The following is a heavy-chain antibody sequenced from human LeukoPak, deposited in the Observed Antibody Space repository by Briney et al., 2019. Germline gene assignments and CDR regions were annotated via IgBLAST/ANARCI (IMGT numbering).Heavy chain of an antibody. CDR2: ISYDGDNK. D-gene: IGHD6-13*01. J-gene: IGHJ4*02. V-gene: IGHV3-30-3*01. CDR1: GFTFSSYA. CDR3: AKGTGYSSSCPGGY. Sequence: GGSLRLSCAASGFTFSSYAMHWVRQAPGKGLEWVTIISYDGDNKYYTDSVKGRFTISRDNSKNTLYLQMNSLRTEDTAMYYCAKGTGYSSSCPGGYWGQGTLVTVSS.